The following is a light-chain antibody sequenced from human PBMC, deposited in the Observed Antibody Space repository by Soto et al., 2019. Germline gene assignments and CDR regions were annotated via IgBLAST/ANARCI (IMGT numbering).Light chain of an antibody. CDR2: GAS. J-gene: IGKJ2*01. CDR3: QQYNDWPYT. CDR1: QSVSNN. V-gene: IGKV3-15*01. Sequence: EIVMTQSPATLSVSPGDRATLSCRASQSVSNNLAWYQQKPGQAPRLLIYGASTRATGIPARFSDSGSGTEFPITISSLQSEDFAVYYWQQYNDWPYTFGQGTKLEIK.